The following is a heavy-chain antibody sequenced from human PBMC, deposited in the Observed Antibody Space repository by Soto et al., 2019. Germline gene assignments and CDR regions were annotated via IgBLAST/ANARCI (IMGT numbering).Heavy chain of an antibody. CDR2: IDSTSFST. CDR3: ARVSLLTANVDF. CDR1: GLNFSSNA. D-gene: IGHD1-1*01. J-gene: IGHJ4*02. Sequence: PGVSQGLSDTASGLNFSSNALNWIRQAPGKGLEWVSAIDSTSFSTYYADSVKGRFTISRDNSKDTMYLQMNSLRAEDTAVYYCARVSLLTANVDFWVQGTLVTAPQ. V-gene: IGHV3-23*01.